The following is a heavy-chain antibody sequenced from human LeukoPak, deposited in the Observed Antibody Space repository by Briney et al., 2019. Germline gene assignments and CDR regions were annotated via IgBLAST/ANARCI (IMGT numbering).Heavy chain of an antibody. CDR3: ARDGSYKLDY. CDR1: GLIFSIAW. Sequence: GGSLRLSCAASGLIFSIAWMRWVRQTPGKGLVWISRIKSDGTATYADSVRGRFTISRDNAKNTLYLQMNNLRADDTGIYYCARDGSYKLDYWGQGALVTVSS. D-gene: IGHD1-26*01. J-gene: IGHJ4*02. CDR2: IKSDGTA. V-gene: IGHV3-74*01.